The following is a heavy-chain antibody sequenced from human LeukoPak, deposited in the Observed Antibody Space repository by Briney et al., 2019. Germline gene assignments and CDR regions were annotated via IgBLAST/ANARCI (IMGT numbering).Heavy chain of an antibody. D-gene: IGHD6-19*01. Sequence: SETLSLTCTVSGGSISSSSYYWSWIRQPPGKGLEWIGYIYYSGSTNYNPSLKSRVTISVDTSKNQFSLKLSSVTAADTAVYYCARTIAVAGTSWFDPWGQGTLVTVSS. CDR2: IYYSGST. V-gene: IGHV4-61*05. J-gene: IGHJ5*02. CDR1: GGSISSSSYY. CDR3: ARTIAVAGTSWFDP.